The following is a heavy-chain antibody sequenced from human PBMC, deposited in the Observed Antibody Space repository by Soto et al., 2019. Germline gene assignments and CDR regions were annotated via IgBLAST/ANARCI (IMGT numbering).Heavy chain of an antibody. CDR1: GGSISSHY. Sequence: SETLSLTCTVSGGSISSHYWSWIRQPPGKGLEWIGHIYYSGSTNYNPSLKSRVTISVDTSKNQFSLKLSSVTAADTAVYYCASQDTAMDYGMDVWGQGTTVTVSS. CDR2: IYYSGST. V-gene: IGHV4-59*11. D-gene: IGHD5-18*01. J-gene: IGHJ6*02. CDR3: ASQDTAMDYGMDV.